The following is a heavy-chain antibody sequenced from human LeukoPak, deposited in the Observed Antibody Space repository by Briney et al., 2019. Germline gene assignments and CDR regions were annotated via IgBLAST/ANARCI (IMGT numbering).Heavy chain of an antibody. CDR1: GGSICIGNYY. CDR3: ARASDYYDSSGYRGAFDI. D-gene: IGHD3-22*01. CDR2: FYSGGST. Sequence: SETLSLTCTVSGGSICIGNYYWSWIRQPAGKGLEWIGRFYSGGSTTYNPSLKSRVTISADTAKNQVSLKMSSVTAADTAVYYCARASDYYDSSGYRGAFDIWGQGTMVTVSS. J-gene: IGHJ3*02. V-gene: IGHV4-61*02.